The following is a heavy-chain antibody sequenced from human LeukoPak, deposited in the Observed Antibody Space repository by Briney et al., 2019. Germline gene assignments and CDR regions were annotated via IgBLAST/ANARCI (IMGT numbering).Heavy chain of an antibody. D-gene: IGHD3-22*01. CDR1: GFTFSSYA. V-gene: IGHV3-30*04. CDR3: ARGDYYDSSGPLPNAFDI. J-gene: IGHJ3*02. Sequence: PGGSLRLSCAASGFTFSSYAMHWVRQAPGKGLEWAAVISYDGSNKYYADSVKGRFTISRDNSKNTLYLQMNSLRAEDTAVYYCARGDYYDSSGPLPNAFDIWGQGTMVTVSS. CDR2: ISYDGSNK.